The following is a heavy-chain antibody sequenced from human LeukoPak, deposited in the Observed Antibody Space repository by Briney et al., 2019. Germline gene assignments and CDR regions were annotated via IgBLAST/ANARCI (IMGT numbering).Heavy chain of an antibody. CDR2: TYYRSKWYN. J-gene: IGHJ4*02. CDR3: ARDPSAYYDSSGYYRGAFDY. V-gene: IGHV6-1*01. CDR1: GDSVSSNSAA. D-gene: IGHD3-22*01. Sequence: SQTLSLTCAISGDSVSSNSAAWNWIRQSPSRGLEWLGRTYYRSKWYNDYAVSVKSRITINPDTSKNQFSLQLNSVTPEDTAVYYCARDPSAYYDSSGYYRGAFDYWGQGTLATVSS.